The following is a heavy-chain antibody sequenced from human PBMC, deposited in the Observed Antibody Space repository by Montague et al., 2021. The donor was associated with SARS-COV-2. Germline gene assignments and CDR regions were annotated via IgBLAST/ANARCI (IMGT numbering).Heavy chain of an antibody. V-gene: IGHV2-70*13. D-gene: IGHD6-19*01. J-gene: IGHJ4*02. CDR3: ARMGSAVTGIMSTYNFNC. Sequence: PALVNPTQTLTLTCTFSGFSLSTSGVCVSWIRQPPGKALEWLALIDWDDDKYYSASLKTRLTISKGPSTHQVVLTMTNMDPVDIGTYYCARMGSAVTGIMSTYNFNCWGQGTQVTVSS. CDR1: GFSLSTSGVC. CDR2: IDWDDDK.